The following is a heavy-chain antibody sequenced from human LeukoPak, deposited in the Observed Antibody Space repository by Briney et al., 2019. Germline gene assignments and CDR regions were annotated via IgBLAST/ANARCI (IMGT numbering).Heavy chain of an antibody. V-gene: IGHV1-2*04. CDR3: ARGRGLQRVPFDY. CDR2: INPNSGGT. CDR1: GYTFTGYY. J-gene: IGHJ4*02. D-gene: IGHD4-11*01. Sequence: GASVKVSCKASGYTFTGYYMHWVRQAPGQGLEWMGWINPNSGGTNYAQKFQGWVTMTRDTSISTAYMELSRLRSDDTAVYYCARGRGLQRVPFDYWGQGTLVTVSS.